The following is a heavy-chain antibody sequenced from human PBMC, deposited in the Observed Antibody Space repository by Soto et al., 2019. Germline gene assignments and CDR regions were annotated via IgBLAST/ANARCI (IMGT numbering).Heavy chain of an antibody. Sequence: QVQLVESGGGVVQPGRSLRLSCAASGFTFSSYGMHWVRQAPGKGLEWVAVISYDGSNKYYADSVKGRFTISRDNSKNTLYLQMNSLRADDTAVYYCAKELKVVGATSGYYYYYYGMDVWGQGTTVTVSS. J-gene: IGHJ6*02. V-gene: IGHV3-30*18. CDR2: ISYDGSNK. CDR1: GFTFSSYG. CDR3: AKELKVVGATSGYYYYYYGMDV. D-gene: IGHD1-26*01.